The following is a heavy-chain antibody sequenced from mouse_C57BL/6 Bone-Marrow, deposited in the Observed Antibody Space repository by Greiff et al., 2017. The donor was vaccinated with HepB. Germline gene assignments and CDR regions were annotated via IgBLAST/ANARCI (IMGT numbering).Heavy chain of an antibody. Sequence: QVQLQQSGAELVKPGASVKISCKASGYAFSSYWMNWVKQRPGKGLEWIGQIYPGDGDTNYNGKFKGKATLTADKSSSTAYMQLSSLTSEDSAVYVCARGDYYGSSPNFDVWGTGTTVTVSS. V-gene: IGHV1-80*01. CDR1: GYAFSSYW. D-gene: IGHD1-1*01. J-gene: IGHJ1*03. CDR3: ARGDYYGSSPNFDV. CDR2: IYPGDGDT.